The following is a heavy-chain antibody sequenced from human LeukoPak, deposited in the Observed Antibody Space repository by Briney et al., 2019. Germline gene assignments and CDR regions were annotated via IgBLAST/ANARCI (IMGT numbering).Heavy chain of an antibody. CDR1: GGSISSYY. D-gene: IGHD3-10*01. CDR3: ARHMTGSPLAFDY. CDR2: ICYSGST. J-gene: IGHJ4*02. V-gene: IGHV4-59*08. Sequence: PSETLSLTCTVSGGSISSYYWSWIRQPPGKGLEWIGYICYSGSTNYNPSLRSRVTISVDTSKNQFSLKLSSVTAADTAVYYCARHMTGSPLAFDYWGQGTLVTVSS.